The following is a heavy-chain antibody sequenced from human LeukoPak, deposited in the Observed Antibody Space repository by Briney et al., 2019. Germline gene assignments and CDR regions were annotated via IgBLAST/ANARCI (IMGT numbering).Heavy chain of an antibody. CDR1: GYTFTGYY. CDR2: INPNSGGT. Sequence: ASVKVSCKASGYTFTGYYMHWVRQAPGQGLEWMGRINPNSGGTNYAQKFQGRVTMTRDTSIGTAYMELSRLRSDDTAVYYCARWSGYSSSVDYWGQGTLVTVSS. J-gene: IGHJ4*02. V-gene: IGHV1-2*06. D-gene: IGHD6-6*01. CDR3: ARWSGYSSSVDY.